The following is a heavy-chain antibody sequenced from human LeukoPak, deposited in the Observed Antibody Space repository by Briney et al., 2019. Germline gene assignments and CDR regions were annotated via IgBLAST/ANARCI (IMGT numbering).Heavy chain of an antibody. CDR2: ISGNDGRT. D-gene: IGHD4-17*01. CDR1: GFTFNNYA. V-gene: IGHV3-23*01. Sequence: GGSLRLSCAASGFTFNNYAMNWVRQAPGKGLEWVSAISGNDGRTYYADSVKGRFTISRDNSKKTVYLQMNSLRAEDTAVYYCASFYGDYVLTDYWGQGTLVTVSS. CDR3: ASFYGDYVLTDY. J-gene: IGHJ4*02.